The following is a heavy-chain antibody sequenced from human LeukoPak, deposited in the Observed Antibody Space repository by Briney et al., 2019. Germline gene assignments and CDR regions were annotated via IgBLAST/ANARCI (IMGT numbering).Heavy chain of an antibody. D-gene: IGHD2-2*02. Sequence: GGSLRLSCAASGFSFSSYAMSWVRQAPGKGLEWVSAISGNVGGTYYADSVKGRFTISRDNSKNTLYLQMNSLRAEDTAVYYCAKAFCSSTSCYRGPFDYWGQGTLVTVSS. J-gene: IGHJ4*02. CDR1: GFSFSSYA. V-gene: IGHV3-23*01. CDR3: AKAFCSSTSCYRGPFDY. CDR2: ISGNVGGT.